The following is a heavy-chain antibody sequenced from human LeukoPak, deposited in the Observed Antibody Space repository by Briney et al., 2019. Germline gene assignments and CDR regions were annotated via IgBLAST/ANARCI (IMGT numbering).Heavy chain of an antibody. V-gene: IGHV4-39*01. D-gene: IGHD3-10*01. CDR1: GGSISSSSYY. J-gene: IGHJ4*02. CDR2: IYYSEST. Sequence: SETLSLTCTVSGGSISSSSYYWGWIRQPPGKGLEWIGSIYYSESTYYNPSLKSRVTISVDTSKNQFSLKLSSVTAADTAVYYCARQLYNVWFGELLPFDYWGQGTLVTVSS. CDR3: ARQLYNVWFGELLPFDY.